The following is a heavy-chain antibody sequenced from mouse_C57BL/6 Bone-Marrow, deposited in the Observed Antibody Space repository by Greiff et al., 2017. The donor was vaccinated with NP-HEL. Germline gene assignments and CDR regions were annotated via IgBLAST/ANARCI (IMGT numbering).Heavy chain of an antibody. CDR1: GFNIKNTY. D-gene: IGHD1-1*01. CDR2: IDPANGNT. Sequence: DVKLQESVAELVRPGASVKLSCTASGFNIKNTYMHWVKQRPEQGLEWIGRIDPANGNTKYAPKFQGKATITADTSSNTAYLQLSSLTSEDTAIYYCARGYGSSEGAMDYWGQGTSVTVSS. V-gene: IGHV14-3*01. CDR3: ARGYGSSEGAMDY. J-gene: IGHJ4*01.